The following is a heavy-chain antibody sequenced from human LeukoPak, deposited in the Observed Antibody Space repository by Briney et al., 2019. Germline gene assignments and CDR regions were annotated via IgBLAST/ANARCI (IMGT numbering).Heavy chain of an antibody. J-gene: IGHJ4*02. V-gene: IGHV3-48*01. CDR1: GFTLSSYS. Sequence: PGGSLRLSCAASGFTLSSYSMNWVRQAPGKGLEWVSYISSSSSIIYYADPVKGRFTISRDNVKNSLYLQMNSLRAEDTAVYYCARLTSGTAVPGTGYWGQGTLATVSS. D-gene: IGHD6-13*01. CDR3: ARLTSGTAVPGTGY. CDR2: ISSSSSII.